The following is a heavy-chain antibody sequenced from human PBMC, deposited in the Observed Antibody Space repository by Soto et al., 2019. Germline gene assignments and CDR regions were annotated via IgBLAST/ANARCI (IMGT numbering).Heavy chain of an antibody. V-gene: IGHV4-34*01. Sequence: PSETLSLTCAVYGGSFSGYYWSWIRQPPGKGLEWIGEINHSGSTNYNPSLKSRVTISRDNAKNSLYLQMNSLRAEDTAVYYCAIEQWLARRYWGQGTLVTVSS. CDR1: GGSFSGYY. D-gene: IGHD6-19*01. J-gene: IGHJ4*02. CDR3: AIEQWLARRY. CDR2: INHSGST.